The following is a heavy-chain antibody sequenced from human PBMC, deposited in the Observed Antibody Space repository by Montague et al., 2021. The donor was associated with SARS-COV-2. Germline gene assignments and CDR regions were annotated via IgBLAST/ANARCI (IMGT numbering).Heavy chain of an antibody. J-gene: IGHJ6*03. D-gene: IGHD6-19*01. Sequence: KKHSGGTNYNPYLKGRVTISVDTSKNQFSLKLTSVTAADTAVYYCARCLSGSYSCGCVPVALLHFYHYMDVWARGTTVTVSS. CDR2: KKHSGGT. V-gene: IGHV4-34*01. CDR3: ARCLSGSYSCGCVPVALLHFYHYMDV.